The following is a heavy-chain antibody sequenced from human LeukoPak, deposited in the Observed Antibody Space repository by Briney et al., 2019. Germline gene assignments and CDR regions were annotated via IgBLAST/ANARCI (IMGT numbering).Heavy chain of an antibody. CDR3: AKSDSGSGYYYYYMDV. D-gene: IGHD3-10*01. CDR2: ISYDGSNK. V-gene: IGHV3-30*18. J-gene: IGHJ6*03. CDR1: GFTFRSYG. Sequence: GTSLRLSCAGSGFTFRSYGMHWVRQAPGKGLEWVAVISYDGSNKYYADSVKGRFTISRDNSKNTLYLQMNSLRAEDTAVYYCAKSDSGSGYYYYYMDVWGKGTTVTVSS.